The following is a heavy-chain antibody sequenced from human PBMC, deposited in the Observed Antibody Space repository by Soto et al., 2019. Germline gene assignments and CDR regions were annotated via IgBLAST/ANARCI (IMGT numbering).Heavy chain of an antibody. V-gene: IGHV3-9*01. CDR2: ISSDGDTI. J-gene: IGHJ6*02. CDR1: GFTFHEYA. D-gene: IGHD5-12*01. CDR3: TKGGYDLIYYFGMYV. Sequence: EVQLIESGGGWVQPGTSLRVSCVASGFTFHEYAIHWVRQAPGKGLEWVSGISSDGDTIAYADSVQGRFTVFRDNAKNSLYLQMKSLRAEDTALYYCTKGGYDLIYYFGMYVWGQGTTVTVSS.